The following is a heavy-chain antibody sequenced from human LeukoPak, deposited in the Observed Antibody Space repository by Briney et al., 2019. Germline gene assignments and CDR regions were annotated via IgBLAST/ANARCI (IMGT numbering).Heavy chain of an antibody. D-gene: IGHD6-25*01. J-gene: IGHJ4*02. CDR1: GYSFTSYG. CDR3: ARDRLYSSGSHKFDY. Sequence: EASVKVSCKASGYSFTSYGISWVRQAPGQGLEWMGWISAYNGNTNYAQKLQGRLTMTTDTSTNTAYMELRSLRSDDTAVYYCARDRLYSSGSHKFDYWGQGTLVPVSS. CDR2: ISAYNGNT. V-gene: IGHV1-18*01.